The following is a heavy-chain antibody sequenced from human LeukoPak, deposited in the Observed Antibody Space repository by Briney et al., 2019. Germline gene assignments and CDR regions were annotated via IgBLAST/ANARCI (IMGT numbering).Heavy chain of an antibody. V-gene: IGHV3-30*18. CDR1: GFTFSSYG. Sequence: GGSLRLSCAASGFTFSSYGMHWVRQAPGKGLEWVAVISYDGSNKYYADSVKGRFTVSRDNSKNTLYLQMNSLRAEDTAVYYCAKGSSCQHWGQGTLVTVSS. J-gene: IGHJ4*02. D-gene: IGHD6-13*01. CDR2: ISYDGSNK. CDR3: AKGSSCQH.